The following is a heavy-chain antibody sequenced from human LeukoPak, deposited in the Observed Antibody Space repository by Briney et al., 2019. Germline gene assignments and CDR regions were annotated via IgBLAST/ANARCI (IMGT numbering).Heavy chain of an antibody. Sequence: GESLKTSCKGSGYSFTSYWIGWVRQMPGKGLEWMGIIYPGDSDTRYSPSFQGQVTISADKSISTAYLQWSSLKASDTAMYYCARVRPYCSSTSCYVEGDYYYGMDVWGQGTTVTVSS. CDR3: ARVRPYCSSTSCYVEGDYYYGMDV. D-gene: IGHD2-2*01. CDR2: IYPGDSDT. CDR1: GYSFTSYW. J-gene: IGHJ6*02. V-gene: IGHV5-51*01.